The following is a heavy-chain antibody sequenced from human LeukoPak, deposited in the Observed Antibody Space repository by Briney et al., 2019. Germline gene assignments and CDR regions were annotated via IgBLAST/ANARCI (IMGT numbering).Heavy chain of an antibody. CDR1: GFTFDDYA. CDR2: ISWNSGSI. V-gene: IGHV3-9*01. D-gene: IGHD5-18*01. J-gene: IGHJ3*02. CDR3: AKERGYSYGNDAFDI. Sequence: GGSLRLSCAASGFTFDDYAMHWVRQAPGKGLEWVSGISWNSGSIGYADSVKGRFTISGDNAKNSLYLQMNSLRAEDTALYYCAKERGYSYGNDAFDIWGQGTMVTVSS.